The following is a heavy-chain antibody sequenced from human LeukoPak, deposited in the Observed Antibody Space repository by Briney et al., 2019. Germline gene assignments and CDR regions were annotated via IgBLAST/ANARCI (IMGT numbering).Heavy chain of an antibody. Sequence: PSETLSLTCAVSGGSINSSNWWSWVRQPPGKGLEWIGEIYHSGSTNYNPSLKSRVTISVDKSKNQFSLKLSSVTAADTAVYYCSATVTTGGYYFDYWGQGTLVTVSS. D-gene: IGHD4-17*01. V-gene: IGHV4-4*02. CDR3: SATVTTGGYYFDY. CDR1: GGSINSSNW. J-gene: IGHJ4*02. CDR2: IYHSGST.